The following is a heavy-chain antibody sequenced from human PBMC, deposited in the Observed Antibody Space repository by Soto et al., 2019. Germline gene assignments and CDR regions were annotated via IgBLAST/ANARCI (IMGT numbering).Heavy chain of an antibody. CDR1: GFSFSNYG. CDR2: ISYDGTNK. D-gene: IGHD4-4*01. V-gene: IGHV3-30*03. J-gene: IGHJ4*02. CDR3: ARDRYGNKAFDY. Sequence: GGSLRLSCAASGFSFSNYGMHWVRQAPGKGLEWVAVISYDGTNKYYRDSVKGRFTISRDNAKNSLYLQMNSLRAEDTAVYYCARDRYGNKAFDYWGQGTLVTVSS.